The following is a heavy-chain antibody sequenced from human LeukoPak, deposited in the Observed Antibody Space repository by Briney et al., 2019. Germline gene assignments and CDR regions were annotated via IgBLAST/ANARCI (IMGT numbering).Heavy chain of an antibody. CDR2: ISGSGGST. J-gene: IGHJ5*02. D-gene: IGHD4-23*01. V-gene: IGHV3-23*01. Sequence: GGSLRLSCAASGFTFSSYAMSWVRQAPGKGLEWVSGISGSGGSTYYADSVKGRFTISRDNSKNTPYLQMNSLRAEDTAGYYCAKDYDYGGVNWFDPWGQGTLVIVSS. CDR3: AKDYDYGGVNWFDP. CDR1: GFTFSSYA.